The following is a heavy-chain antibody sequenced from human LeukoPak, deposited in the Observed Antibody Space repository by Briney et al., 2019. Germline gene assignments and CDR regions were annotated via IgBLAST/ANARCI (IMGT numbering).Heavy chain of an antibody. V-gene: IGHV4-59*01. CDR3: ARNAGKYYRYFQH. J-gene: IGHJ1*01. D-gene: IGHD2/OR15-2a*01. CDR1: GDSMNEYY. CDR2: VYYSGST. Sequence: SETLSLTCTVSGDSMNEYYWSWVRQPPGQGLEWIGYVYYSGSTTYNPSLKSRVNITIDTSKNQFSLTLTSVTAADTAMYYCARNAGKYYRYFQHWGQGTEVSVSS.